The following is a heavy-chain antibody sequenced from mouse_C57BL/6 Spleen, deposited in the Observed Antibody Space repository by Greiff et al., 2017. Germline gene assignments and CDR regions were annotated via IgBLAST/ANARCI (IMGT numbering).Heavy chain of an antibody. D-gene: IGHD1-1*01. CDR2: IYPGGGYT. CDR3: ARRGTTVVATGGARDD. J-gene: IGHJ4*01. Sequence: QVQLKESGAELVRPGTSVKMSCKASGYTFTNYWIGWAKQRPGHGLEWIGDIYPGGGYTNYNEKFKGKATLTADKSSSTAYMQFSSLTSEDSAIXYCARRGTTVVATGGARDDWGQGTSVTVSS. CDR1: GYTFTNYW. V-gene: IGHV1-63*01.